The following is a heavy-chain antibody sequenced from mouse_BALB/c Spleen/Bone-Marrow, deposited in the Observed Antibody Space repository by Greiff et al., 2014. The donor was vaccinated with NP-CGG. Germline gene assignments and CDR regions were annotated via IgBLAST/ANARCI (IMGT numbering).Heavy chain of an antibody. D-gene: IGHD2-1*01. CDR1: GYTFTDYN. CDR2: IYPYNGGA. CDR3: ARSYGNYDAWFAH. V-gene: IGHV1S29*02. Sequence: EVQLQQSGPELVKPGASVKISCKASGYTFTDYNMHWVKQSHGKSLEWIGYIYPYNGGAGYNQKFKSKATLTVDNSSSTAYMELRSLTSDDSAVYYCARSYGNYDAWFAHWAKGLWSLSLQ. J-gene: IGHJ3*01.